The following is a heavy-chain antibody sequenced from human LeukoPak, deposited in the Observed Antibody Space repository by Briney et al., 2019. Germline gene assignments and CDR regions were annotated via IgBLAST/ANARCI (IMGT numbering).Heavy chain of an antibody. J-gene: IGHJ4*02. CDR1: GGSISSYY. V-gene: IGHV4-59*01. CDR2: IYYSGST. Sequence: PSETLSLTCTVSGGSISSYYWSWIRQPSGKGLEWIGYIYYSGSTNYNPSLKSRVTISVDTSKNQFSLKLSSVTAADTAVYYCARASGAYGSGYNYWGQGTLVTVSS. D-gene: IGHD3-10*01. CDR3: ARASGAYGSGYNY.